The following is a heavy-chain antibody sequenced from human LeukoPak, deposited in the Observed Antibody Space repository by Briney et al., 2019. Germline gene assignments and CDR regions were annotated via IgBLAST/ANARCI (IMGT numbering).Heavy chain of an antibody. V-gene: IGHV3-53*01. CDR1: GFTFGDYA. Sequence: GGSLRLSCTASGFTFGDYAMSWVRQAPGKGLEWVSFIYSGGSTYYADSVKGRFTISSDNSKNTLYLQMNSLRVEDTAVYYCARVGEGAAKDWGQGTLVTVSS. J-gene: IGHJ4*02. CDR2: IYSGGST. CDR3: ARVGEGAAKD. D-gene: IGHD1-26*01.